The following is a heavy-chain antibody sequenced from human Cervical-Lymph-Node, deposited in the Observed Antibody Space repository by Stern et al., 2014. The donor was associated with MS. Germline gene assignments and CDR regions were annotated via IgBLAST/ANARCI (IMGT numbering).Heavy chain of an antibody. CDR1: GFSFSDYY. CDR3: ARGTYYFDS. J-gene: IGHJ4*02. D-gene: IGHD1-1*01. V-gene: IGHV3-11*01. Sequence: QMQLVQSGGDLVEPGGSLRLSCAASGFSFSDYYVNWLRQAPGKGPEWVAYHSGRGHIINYTDSVKGRFTISRDNAQNSLYLEMNSLRAEDTAVYYCARGTYYFDSWGQGTLVTVSS. CDR2: HSGRGHII.